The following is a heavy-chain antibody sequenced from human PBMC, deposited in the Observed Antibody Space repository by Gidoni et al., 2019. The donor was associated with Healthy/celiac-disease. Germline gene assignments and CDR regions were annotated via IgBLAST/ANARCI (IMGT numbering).Heavy chain of an antibody. J-gene: IGHJ5*02. CDR2: IYYSGST. Sequence: QVQLQESGPGLVKPSQTLSLTCTVSGGSISSGGYYWSWIRQHPGKGLEWIGYIYYSGSTYYNPSRKSRVTISIDTSKNQFSLKLSSVTAADMAVYYCARVVVVAATPLWFDPWGQGTLVTVSS. CDR3: ARVVVVAATPLWFDP. CDR1: GGSISSGGYY. D-gene: IGHD2-15*01. V-gene: IGHV4-31*03.